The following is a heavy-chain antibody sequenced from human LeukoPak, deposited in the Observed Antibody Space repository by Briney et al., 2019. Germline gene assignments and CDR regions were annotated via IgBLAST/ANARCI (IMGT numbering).Heavy chain of an antibody. CDR1: GGSISSYY. D-gene: IGHD4-17*01. Sequence: PSETLSLTCTVSGGSISSYYWSWIRQPPGKGLEWIGYIYYSGSTNYNPSLKSRVTISVDTSKNQFSLKLSSVTAADTAVYYCARRVYGLVDYWGQGTLVTVSS. J-gene: IGHJ4*02. CDR2: IYYSGST. CDR3: ARRVYGLVDY. V-gene: IGHV4-59*12.